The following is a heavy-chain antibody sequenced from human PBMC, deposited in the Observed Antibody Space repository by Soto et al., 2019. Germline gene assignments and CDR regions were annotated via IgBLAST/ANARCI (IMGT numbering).Heavy chain of an antibody. V-gene: IGHV4-30-2*01. J-gene: IGHJ5*02. D-gene: IGHD2-2*01. CDR3: VRSGCSSTACHTDWFDT. CDR1: GASVDSGGYS. Sequence: QLQLQESGSGLVKPSQTLSLTCAVSGASVDSGGYSWSWIRQPPGKGLEWIGYIYHGVSTDYNPSLKSRVTISVDSSKNLFSLSLSSVTAADTAVYFCVRSGCSSTACHTDWFDTWGPGTLVTVSS. CDR2: IYHGVST.